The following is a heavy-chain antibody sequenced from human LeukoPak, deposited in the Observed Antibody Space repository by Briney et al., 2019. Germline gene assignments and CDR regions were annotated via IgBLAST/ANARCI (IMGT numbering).Heavy chain of an antibody. V-gene: IGHV4-59*01. CDR2: VYYSGST. J-gene: IGHJ5*02. CDR3: GRSMFRGVRSWFDP. Sequence: PSETLSLTCTVSGGSISSYYWSWIRQPPGKGLEWIGYVYYSGSTNYNPSLKSRVTISVDTSKNQLSLKVSSVTAADTAVYFCGRSMFRGVRSWFDPWGQGTLVTVSS. CDR1: GGSISSYY. D-gene: IGHD3-10*01.